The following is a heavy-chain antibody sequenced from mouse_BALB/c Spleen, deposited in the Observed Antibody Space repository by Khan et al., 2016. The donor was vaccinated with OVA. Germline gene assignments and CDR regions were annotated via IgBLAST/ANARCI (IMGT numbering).Heavy chain of an antibody. Sequence: QVQLKQSGAELARPGASVKLSCKATGYTFTDYYINWVKQRTGQGLEWIGEISPGSGDTYYNERFKGKATLTAEKSSSTAYMQLSSLTSEASAVYFCASRNYFGYTFAYWGQGTLVTVSA. D-gene: IGHD1-2*01. J-gene: IGHJ3*01. CDR2: ISPGSGDT. CDR1: GYTFTDYY. CDR3: ASRNYFGYTFAY. V-gene: IGHV1-77*01.